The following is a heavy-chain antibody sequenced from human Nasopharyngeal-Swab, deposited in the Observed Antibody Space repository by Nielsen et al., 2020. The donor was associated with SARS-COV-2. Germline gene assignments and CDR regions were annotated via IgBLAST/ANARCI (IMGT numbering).Heavy chain of an antibody. CDR2: ISGRGGST. Sequence: GESLKISWAASGFTLSSYAMGWDRQGPGKGVEWDSAISGRGGSTYYADSVKGQFTISRDNSKNTLYLQMNSRRAEDTAVYYCAKVKRPIVVVPAAIDYWGQGTLVTVSS. V-gene: IGHV3-23*01. J-gene: IGHJ4*02. D-gene: IGHD2-2*01. CDR1: GFTLSSYA. CDR3: AKVKRPIVVVPAAIDY.